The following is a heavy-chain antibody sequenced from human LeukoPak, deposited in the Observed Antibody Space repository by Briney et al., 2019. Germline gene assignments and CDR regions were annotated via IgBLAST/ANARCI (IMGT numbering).Heavy chain of an antibody. Sequence: ASVKVSCKASGYNFPAYFMHWVRQAPGQGLEWMGRINPNGGDTNYAQKFQGRVTMARDTSISTAYMELSSLRSDDTAVYYCARVGYTSSWSNFDYWGQGTLVTVSS. CDR2: INPNGGDT. CDR1: GYNFPAYF. J-gene: IGHJ4*02. D-gene: IGHD6-13*01. V-gene: IGHV1-2*06. CDR3: ARVGYTSSWSNFDY.